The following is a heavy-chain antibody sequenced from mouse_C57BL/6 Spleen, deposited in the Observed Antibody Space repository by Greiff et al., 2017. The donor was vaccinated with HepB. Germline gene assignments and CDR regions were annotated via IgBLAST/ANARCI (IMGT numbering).Heavy chain of an antibody. CDR3: ALDGFDY. V-gene: IGHV1-64*01. CDR1: GYTFTSYW. J-gene: IGHJ2*01. CDR2: IHPNSGST. D-gene: IGHD2-3*01. Sequence: QVQLQQPGAELVKPGASVKLSCKASGYTFTSYWVHWVKQRPGQGLEWIGMIHPNSGSTNYNEKFKRKATLTVDKSSSTAYMQRSSLTSEDSAGYYCALDGFDYWGQGTTLTVSS.